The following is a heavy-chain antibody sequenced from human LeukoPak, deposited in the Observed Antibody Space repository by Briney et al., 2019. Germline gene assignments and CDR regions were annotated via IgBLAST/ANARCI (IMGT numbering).Heavy chain of an antibody. J-gene: IGHJ6*03. CDR3: ARGARITIFGVARSYYYYYYYMDV. CDR2: INHSGST. V-gene: IGHV4-34*01. Sequence: PSETLSLTCAVYGGSFSSYYWSWIRQPPGKGLEWIGEINHSGSTNYNPSLKSRVTISVDTSKNQFSLKLSSVTAADTAVYYCARGARITIFGVARSYYYYYYYMDVWGKGTTVTVSS. D-gene: IGHD3-3*01. CDR1: GGSFSSYY.